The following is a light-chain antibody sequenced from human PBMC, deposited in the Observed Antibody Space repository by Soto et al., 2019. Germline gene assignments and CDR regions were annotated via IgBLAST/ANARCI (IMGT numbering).Light chain of an antibody. CDR3: SSYTSSSTLV. V-gene: IGLV2-14*01. J-gene: IGLJ1*01. Sequence: QPVLTQPASVSGSPGQSITISCTGTSSDIGGYNYVSWYQQHPGKAPKLMIYEVSNRHSGVSNRFSGSKSGNTASLTISGLQAEDEADYYCSSYTSSSTLVFGTGTKLTVL. CDR2: EVS. CDR1: SSDIGGYNY.